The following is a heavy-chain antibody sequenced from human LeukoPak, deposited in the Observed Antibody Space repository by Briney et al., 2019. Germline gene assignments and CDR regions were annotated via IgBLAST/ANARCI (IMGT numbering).Heavy chain of an antibody. Sequence: GGSLRLSCAASGFTFSNYGMSWVRQAPGKGLEWVSAISGSGGNTFYADSVKGRFTISRDNSKNTLYLQVNSLRAAETAIYYCAKVQEMDTILPPFHYWGQGTLVTVSS. J-gene: IGHJ4*02. CDR2: ISGSGGNT. CDR3: AKVQEMDTILPPFHY. CDR1: GFTFSNYG. D-gene: IGHD5-24*01. V-gene: IGHV3-23*01.